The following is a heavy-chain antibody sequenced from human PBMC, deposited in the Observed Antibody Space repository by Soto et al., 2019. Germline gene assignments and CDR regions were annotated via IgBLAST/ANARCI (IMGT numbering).Heavy chain of an antibody. D-gene: IGHD3-10*01. V-gene: IGHV1-46*01. J-gene: IGHJ6*02. CDR2: INPATGIT. CDR3: ARDRVSMDV. CDR1: GYTFTRYY. Sequence: ASVKVSCKASGYTFTRYYINWVRQAPGQGLEWMGIINPATGITNYAQNFEGRITMTRDTSTSTVYMELSSLRSDDTAVYYCARDRVSMDVCGHGPTVTVYS.